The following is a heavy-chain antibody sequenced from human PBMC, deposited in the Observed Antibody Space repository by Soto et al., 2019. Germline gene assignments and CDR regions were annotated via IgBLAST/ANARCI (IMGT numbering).Heavy chain of an antibody. Sequence: GGSLRLSCAASGFTFSNAWMNWVRQAPGKGLEWVGRIKSKTDGGTTDYAAPVKGRFTISRDDSKNTLYLQMNSLKTEDTAVYYCTRDYSYYYYYGMDVWGQGTTVTVSS. V-gene: IGHV3-15*07. D-gene: IGHD5-18*01. J-gene: IGHJ6*02. CDR2: IKSKTDGGTT. CDR1: GFTFSNAW. CDR3: TRDYSYYYYYGMDV.